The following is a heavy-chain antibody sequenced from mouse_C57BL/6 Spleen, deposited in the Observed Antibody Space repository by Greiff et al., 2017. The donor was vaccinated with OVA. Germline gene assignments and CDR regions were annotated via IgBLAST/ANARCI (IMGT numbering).Heavy chain of an antibody. CDR3: ARGVLL. CDR1: GYTFTSYW. V-gene: IGHV1-55*01. CDR2: IYPGSGST. J-gene: IGHJ2*01. D-gene: IGHD2-14*01. Sequence: QVQLQQPGAELVKPGASVKMSCKASGYTFTSYWITWVKQRPGQGLEWIGDIYPGSGSTNYNEKFKSKATLTVDKSSSTAYMQLSSLTSEDSAVYYCARGVLLWGQGTTLTVSS.